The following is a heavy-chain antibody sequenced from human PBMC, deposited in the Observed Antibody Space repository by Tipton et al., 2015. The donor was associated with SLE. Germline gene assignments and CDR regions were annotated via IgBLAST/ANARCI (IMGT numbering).Heavy chain of an antibody. CDR3: AGMSYPREGYFDY. CDR2: IYTSGST. V-gene: IGHV4-61*02. CDR1: GGSISSGGYY. Sequence: TLSLTCTVSGGSISSGGYYWSWIRQHPGKGLEWIGRIYTSGSTNYDPSLKSRVTMSLDTSENQFSLKLTSVTAADTAVYYCAGMSYPREGYFDYWGQGTLVTVSS. D-gene: IGHD1-26*01. J-gene: IGHJ4*02.